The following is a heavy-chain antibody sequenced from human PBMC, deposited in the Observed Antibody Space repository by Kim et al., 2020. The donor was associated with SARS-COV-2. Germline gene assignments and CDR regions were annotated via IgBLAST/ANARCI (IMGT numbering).Heavy chain of an antibody. Sequence: SYNPSFQGHVVMSVDKSIGTAYLQWSSLKASDTAMYYCARHMTTVTTWFDSWGQGTLVTVSS. J-gene: IGHJ5*01. D-gene: IGHD4-17*01. CDR3: ARHMTTVTTWFDS. V-gene: IGHV5-51*01.